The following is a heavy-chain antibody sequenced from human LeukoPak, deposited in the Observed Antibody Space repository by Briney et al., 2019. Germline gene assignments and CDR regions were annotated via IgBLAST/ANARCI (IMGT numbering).Heavy chain of an antibody. Sequence: GGSLRLSCAASGFTFNVYWMHWVRQAPGKGLVWVSLISSDGSITSYADSVKGRFTISRDNAKNTVYLQMNSLRVEDTAVYYCARRVGSSESSYYFDYWGQGTLVTVSS. CDR2: ISSDGSIT. J-gene: IGHJ4*02. D-gene: IGHD3-22*01. CDR1: GFTFNVYW. CDR3: ARRVGSSESSYYFDY. V-gene: IGHV3-74*01.